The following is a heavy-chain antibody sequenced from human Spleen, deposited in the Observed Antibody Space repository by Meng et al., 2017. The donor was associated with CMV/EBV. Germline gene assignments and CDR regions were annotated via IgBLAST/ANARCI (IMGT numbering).Heavy chain of an antibody. V-gene: IGHV4-30-4*08. Sequence: QVHLQESGPGLVKPSQTLSLTCTVSGGSIISGDYNWSWIRQPPGKGLEWIGYIYYSGSTYYNPSLKSRVTISVDTSKNQFSPKLSSVTAADTAVYYCARENIVVVPDWYFDLWGRGTLVTVPS. J-gene: IGHJ2*01. CDR3: ARENIVVVPDWYFDL. D-gene: IGHD2-2*01. CDR2: IYYSGST. CDR1: GGSIISGDYN.